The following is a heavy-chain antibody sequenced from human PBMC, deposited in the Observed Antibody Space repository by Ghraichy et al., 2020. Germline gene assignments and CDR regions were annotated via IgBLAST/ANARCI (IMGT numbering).Heavy chain of an antibody. CDR2: ITSSSRFV. V-gene: IGHV3-48*02. J-gene: IGHJ6*02. Sequence: GGSLRLSCVGSGFTFSSYSMNWVRQSPGKGLEWVSYITSSSRFVSYADSVKGRFTISRNNPQNSLYLEMSSLRDEDTAVYYCARGSRVVRFYYYDALDVWGQGTTVTVFS. CDR3: ARGSRVVRFYYYDALDV. D-gene: IGHD4-23*01. CDR1: GFTFSSYS.